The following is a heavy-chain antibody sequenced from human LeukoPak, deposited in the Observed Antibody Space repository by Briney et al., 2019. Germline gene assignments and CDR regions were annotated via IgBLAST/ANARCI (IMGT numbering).Heavy chain of an antibody. V-gene: IGHV3-74*01. J-gene: IGHJ4*02. CDR3: ARDAPGNTALDY. CDR1: GFTFVSYW. CDR2: INGYGSST. Sequence: GGSLRLSCAASGFTFVSYWMHWVRQAPGKGLVWVSRINGYGSSTDFADSVKGRFTISRDNAKNTLYLQMNSLRAEDTAAYYCARDAPGNTALDYWGQGTLVTVSP. D-gene: IGHD5-18*01.